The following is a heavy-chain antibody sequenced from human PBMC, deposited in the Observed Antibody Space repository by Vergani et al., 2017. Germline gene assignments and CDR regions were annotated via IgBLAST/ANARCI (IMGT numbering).Heavy chain of an antibody. Sequence: QVQLQESGPGLVKPSQTLSLTCTVSGGSISSGDYYWSWIRQPPGKGLEWIGYIYYSGSTYYNPSLKSRVTISVDTSKNQFSLKLSSVTAADTAVYYCARYSGYDYWIKTVFDYWGQGTLVTVSS. J-gene: IGHJ4*02. CDR1: GGSISSGDYY. CDR3: ARYSGYDYWIKTVFDY. V-gene: IGHV4-30-4*08. CDR2: IYYSGST. D-gene: IGHD5-12*01.